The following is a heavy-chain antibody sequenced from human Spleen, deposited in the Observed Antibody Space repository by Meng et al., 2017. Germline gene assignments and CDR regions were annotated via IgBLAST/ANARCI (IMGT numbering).Heavy chain of an antibody. V-gene: IGHV1-46*01. CDR3: ASSAVADLDY. CDR1: GGTFSSYA. D-gene: IGHD6-19*01. CDR2: INPSGGST. Sequence: ASVKVSCKASGGTFSSYAISWVRQAPGQGLEWMGIINPSGGSTSYAQKFQGRVTMTRDTSTSTVYMELSSLRSEDTAVYYCASSAVADLDYWGQGTLVTVDS. J-gene: IGHJ4*02.